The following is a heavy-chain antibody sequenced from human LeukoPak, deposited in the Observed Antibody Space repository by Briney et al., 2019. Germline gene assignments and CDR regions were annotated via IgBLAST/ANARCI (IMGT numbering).Heavy chain of an antibody. J-gene: IGHJ1*01. CDR1: GGSISSGDYY. CDR3: ARVNGYCSGGSCYRYFQH. CDR2: IYYSGST. V-gene: IGHV4-61*08. D-gene: IGHD2-15*01. Sequence: SETLSLTCTVSGGSISSGDYYWSWIRQPPGKGLEWIGYIYYSGSTNYNPSLRSRVTISVDTSKNQFSLKLSSVTAADTAVYYCARVNGYCSGGSCYRYFQHWGQGTLVTVSS.